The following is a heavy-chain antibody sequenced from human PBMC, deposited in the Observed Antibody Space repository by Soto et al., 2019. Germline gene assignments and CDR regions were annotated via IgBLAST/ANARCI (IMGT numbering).Heavy chain of an antibody. Sequence: QVQLVESGGGVVQPGRSLRLSCAASGFTFSSYGMHWVRQAPGKGLEWVAVISYDGRNKNYADSVKRRFTISRDNSKNTVYMQMDSVRAEDTGVYYCEKDRGVDVTTRFLDYWGQGTLVTVSS. D-gene: IGHD4-17*01. CDR1: GFTFSSYG. CDR2: ISYDGRNK. CDR3: EKDRGVDVTTRFLDY. J-gene: IGHJ4*02. V-gene: IGHV3-30*18.